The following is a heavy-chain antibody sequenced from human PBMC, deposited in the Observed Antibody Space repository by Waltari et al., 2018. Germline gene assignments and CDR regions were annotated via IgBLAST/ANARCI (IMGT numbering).Heavy chain of an antibody. CDR2: IYYSGST. CDR3: ARESYNPNWFDP. V-gene: IGHV4-59*11. D-gene: IGHD1-20*01. CDR1: GGSISSHY. Sequence: QVQLQESGPGLVKPSETLSLTCTVSGGSISSHYWSWIRQPPGKGLEWIGYIYYSGSTNYTPSLKSRVTISVDTSKNQFSLKLSSVTAADTAVYYCARESYNPNWFDPWGQGTLVTVSS. J-gene: IGHJ5*02.